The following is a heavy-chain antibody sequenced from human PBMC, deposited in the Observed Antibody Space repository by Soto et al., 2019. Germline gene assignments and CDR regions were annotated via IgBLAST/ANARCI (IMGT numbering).Heavy chain of an antibody. J-gene: IGHJ4*02. Sequence: EVQLVESGGGLVQPGGSLRLSCAASGFTFSDHYMDWVRQAPGKGLEWVGRTRNKANSYTTEYAASVKGRFTISRDDSKNSLYLQMNTLRTEDTAVYYCGRATYCSSWFLDCWGQGTLVTVSS. CDR3: GRATYCSSWFLDC. V-gene: IGHV3-72*01. CDR2: TRNKANSYTT. D-gene: IGHD6-13*01. CDR1: GFTFSDHY.